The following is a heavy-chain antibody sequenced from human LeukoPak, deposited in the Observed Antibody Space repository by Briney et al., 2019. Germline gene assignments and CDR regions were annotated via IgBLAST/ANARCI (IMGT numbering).Heavy chain of an antibody. Sequence: ASVKVSCKASGYTFTSYYMHWVRQAPGQGLEWMGIINPSGGSTSYAQKFQGRVTMTRDTSTSTVYMELSSLRSEDTAVYYCAALLIAAAGTRPDWYYFDYWGQGTLVTASS. CDR3: AALLIAAAGTRPDWYYFDY. V-gene: IGHV1-46*03. CDR2: INPSGGST. D-gene: IGHD6-13*01. J-gene: IGHJ4*02. CDR1: GYTFTSYY.